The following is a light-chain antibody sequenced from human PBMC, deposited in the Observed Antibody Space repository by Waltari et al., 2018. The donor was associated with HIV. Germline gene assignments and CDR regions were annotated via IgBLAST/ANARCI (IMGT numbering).Light chain of an antibody. CDR2: DAS. Sequence: EIVLTQSPATLSLSPGERATLSCRASQNVSSYLAWYQQKPGQAPRLLIYDASNRATGSPARFGGSGSGTDFTLTISTLEPEDFAVYYCQQRRNWPPLTFGGGTKVEIK. J-gene: IGKJ4*01. CDR1: QNVSSY. CDR3: QQRRNWPPLT. V-gene: IGKV3-11*01.